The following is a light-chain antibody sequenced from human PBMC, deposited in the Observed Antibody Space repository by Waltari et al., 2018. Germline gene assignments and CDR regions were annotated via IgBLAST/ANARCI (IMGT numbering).Light chain of an antibody. Sequence: QSALAQAASVSGFPELSITISCNGTASNIGRFNLVSWYQHHPGKAPKLFIYQGTTRLSGVSNRFSGSTSGNTASLTVTELQSEDEADYYCCSYAGDNTWIFGGGTRLSVL. CDR2: QGT. J-gene: IGLJ2*01. V-gene: IGLV2-23*01. CDR3: CSYAGDNTWI. CDR1: ASNIGRFNL.